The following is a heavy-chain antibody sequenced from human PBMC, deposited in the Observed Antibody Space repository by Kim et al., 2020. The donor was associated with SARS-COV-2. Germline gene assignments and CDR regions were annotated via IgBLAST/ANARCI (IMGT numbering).Heavy chain of an antibody. J-gene: IGHJ4*02. D-gene: IGHD3-22*01. Sequence: SETLSLTCTVSGGSISSGGYYWSWIRQHPGKGLEWIGYIYYSGSTYYNPSLKSRVTISVDTSKNQFSLKLSSVTAADTAVSYCARGQGLITMIGVVVGAFDYWGQGTLVTVSS. CDR2: IYYSGST. CDR1: GGSISSGGYY. V-gene: IGHV4-31*03. CDR3: ARGQGLITMIGVVVGAFDY.